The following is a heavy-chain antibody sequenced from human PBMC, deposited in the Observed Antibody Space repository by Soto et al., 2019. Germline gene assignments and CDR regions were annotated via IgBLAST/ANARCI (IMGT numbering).Heavy chain of an antibody. Sequence: VHLVASGGGSVKPGGALRLSCAAPGFTFSDYYMTWIRPAPGKGLEWVSYVSSRSTSTNYADSMKGRFTISRDNAKNSLYLQMSLLRAEDTAVYYCARDNGGTFDYWGQGTLVTVSS. CDR2: VSSRSTST. J-gene: IGHJ4*02. CDR3: ARDNGGTFDY. D-gene: IGHD2-8*01. CDR1: GFTFSDYY. V-gene: IGHV3-11*05.